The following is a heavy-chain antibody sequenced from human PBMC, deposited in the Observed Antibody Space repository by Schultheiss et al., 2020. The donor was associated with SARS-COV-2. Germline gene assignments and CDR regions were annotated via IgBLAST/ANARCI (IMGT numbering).Heavy chain of an antibody. Sequence: GGSLRLSCAASGFTFSSYAMSWVRQAPGKGLEWVSAISGSGGSTYYADSVKGRFTISRDNSKNTLYLQMNSLRAEDTAVYYCASEYCGGDCYVSYYYYGMDVWGQGTTVTVSS. CDR2: ISGSGGST. CDR3: ASEYCGGDCYVSYYYYGMDV. J-gene: IGHJ6*02. CDR1: GFTFSSYA. D-gene: IGHD2-21*02. V-gene: IGHV3-23*01.